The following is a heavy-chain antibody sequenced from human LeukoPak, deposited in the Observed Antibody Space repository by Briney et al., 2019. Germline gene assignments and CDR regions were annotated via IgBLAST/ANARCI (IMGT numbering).Heavy chain of an antibody. V-gene: IGHV4-38-2*02. Sequence: PSETLSLTCTVSGYSISSGYYWGWIRQPPGKGLEWIGSIYHSGSTYYNPSLKSRVTISVDTSKNQFSLKLSSVTAADTAVYYCARVLFYGSGSYYIYWGQGTLVTVSS. CDR1: GYSISSGYY. CDR3: ARVLFYGSGSYYIY. CDR2: IYHSGST. D-gene: IGHD3-10*01. J-gene: IGHJ4*02.